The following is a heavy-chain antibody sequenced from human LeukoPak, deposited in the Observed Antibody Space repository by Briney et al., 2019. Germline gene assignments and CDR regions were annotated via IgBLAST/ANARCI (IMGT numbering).Heavy chain of an antibody. CDR2: THHSGST. V-gene: IGHV4-4*02. Sequence: PSGTLSLTCTVSGDSITNSDWWSWVRQPPGKELEWVGETHHSGSTNYNPSLKGRVTILIDKSKSQFSLMLSSVTAADTAVYYCARGGSTWSLWWGQGTLVTVSS. J-gene: IGHJ4*02. CDR1: GDSITNSDW. CDR3: ARGGSTWSLW. D-gene: IGHD6-13*01.